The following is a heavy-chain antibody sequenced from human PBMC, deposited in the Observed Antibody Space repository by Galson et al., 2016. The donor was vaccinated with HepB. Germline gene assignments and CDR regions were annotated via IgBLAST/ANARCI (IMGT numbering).Heavy chain of an antibody. Sequence: SLRLSCAASGFTFSFSVYWMSWVRQAPGKGLEWVANIAGDGSEKYYVDSVKGRFTISRDNAKNSLYLQMNSLSVEDTAVYYCVRDDYGPAWFDPRGQGTQVTVSS. V-gene: IGHV3-7*04. J-gene: IGHJ5*02. CDR2: IAGDGSEK. CDR3: VRDDYGPAWFDP. D-gene: IGHD4/OR15-4a*01. CDR1: GFTFSFSVYW.